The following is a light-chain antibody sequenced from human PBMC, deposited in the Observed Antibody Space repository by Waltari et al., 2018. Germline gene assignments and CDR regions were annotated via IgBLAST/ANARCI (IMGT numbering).Light chain of an antibody. CDR1: SRDVGGYNY. CDR2: DVS. Sequence: QSALTQPASVSGSPGQSITLSCTGTSRDVGGYNYVSWYQQHPGKAPKRMIYDVSNRPSGVSNRFSGSKSGNTASLTISGLQAEDEADYYCSSYTSSSTLYVFGTGTKVTVL. V-gene: IGLV2-14*03. CDR3: SSYTSSSTLYV. J-gene: IGLJ1*01.